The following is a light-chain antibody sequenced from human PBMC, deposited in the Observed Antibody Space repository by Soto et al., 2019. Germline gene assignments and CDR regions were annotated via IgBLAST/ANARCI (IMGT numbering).Light chain of an antibody. CDR1: QSVSSY. CDR3: QQRSNWPLT. Sequence: EIVLTQSPATLSLSPGERGTLSCRASQSVSSYLAWYQQKPGQAPRLLIYDISNRATGIPARFSGSGSGTDFTLTISRVEPEDFAVYYCQQRSNWPLTFGGGTKVDIK. V-gene: IGKV3-11*01. CDR2: DIS. J-gene: IGKJ4*01.